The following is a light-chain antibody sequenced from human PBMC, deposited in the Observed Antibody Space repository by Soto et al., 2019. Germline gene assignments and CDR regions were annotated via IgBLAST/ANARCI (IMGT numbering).Light chain of an antibody. CDR3: QQSYSTPGT. J-gene: IGKJ3*01. Sequence: DIQMTQSPSSLSASVGDRVTITCRASKSISSYLNWYQQKPGKAPKLLIYAASSLQSGVPSRFSGSGSGTDFTLSISCRQPEDFATYYCQQSYSTPGTFGPGTKVDIK. V-gene: IGKV1-39*01. CDR1: KSISSY. CDR2: AAS.